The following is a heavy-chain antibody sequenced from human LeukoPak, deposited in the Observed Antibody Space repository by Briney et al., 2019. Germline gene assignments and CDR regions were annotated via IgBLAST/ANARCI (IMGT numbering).Heavy chain of an antibody. CDR3: ARGTPLPEHCSGGSCYYNWFDP. Sequence: ASVNVSCKASGYTFTSYGISWVRQAPGQGREWMGWISAYNGNTNYAQKLQGRVTMTTDTSTSTAYMELRSLRSDDTAVYYCARGTPLPEHCSGGSCYYNWFDPWGQGTLVTVSS. CDR1: GYTFTSYG. CDR2: ISAYNGNT. J-gene: IGHJ5*02. D-gene: IGHD2-15*01. V-gene: IGHV1-18*01.